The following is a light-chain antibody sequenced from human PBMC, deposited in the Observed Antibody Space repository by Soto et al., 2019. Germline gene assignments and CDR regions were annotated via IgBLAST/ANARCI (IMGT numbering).Light chain of an antibody. CDR3: SSYASSSSAD. V-gene: IGLV2-14*01. J-gene: IGLJ1*01. CDR1: SSDVGGYNH. CDR2: EVR. Sequence: SALTQPASVAGSPGQSITISFTGTSSDVGGYNHVSWYQQPPGKAPKLMIYEVRNRPSGVSDRFSASKSGNTASLTISGLQAEDEADYYCSSYASSSSADFGTGTKVTVL.